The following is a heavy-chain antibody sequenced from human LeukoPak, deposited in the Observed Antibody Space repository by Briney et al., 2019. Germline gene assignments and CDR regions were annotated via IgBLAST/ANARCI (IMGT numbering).Heavy chain of an antibody. J-gene: IGHJ5*02. CDR1: GITFNSHA. V-gene: IGHV3-23*01. CDR3: AKFDLGEDWFDP. CDR2: ISGSGGST. Sequence: GGSLRLFCAGSGITFNSHAMGWVRQAPGKGLEWVSAISGSGGSTYYADSVKGRFTISRDNSKNTLYLQMNSLRAEDTAVYYCAKFDLGEDWFDPWGQGTLVTVSS. D-gene: IGHD1-26*01.